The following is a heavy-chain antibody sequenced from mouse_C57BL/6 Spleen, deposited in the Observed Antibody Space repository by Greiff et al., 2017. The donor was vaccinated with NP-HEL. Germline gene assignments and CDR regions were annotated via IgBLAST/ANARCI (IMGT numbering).Heavy chain of an antibody. CDR1: GYSITSGYY. CDR3: AKRSPVWDGYYENFDV. CDR2: ISYDGSN. J-gene: IGHJ1*03. V-gene: IGHV3-6*01. D-gene: IGHD2-3*01. Sequence: EVKLMESGPGLVKPSQSLSLTCSVTGYSITSGYYWNWIRQFPGNKLEWMGYISYDGSNNYNPSLKNRISITRDTSKNQFFLKLNSVTTEDTATYYCAKRSPVWDGYYENFDVWGTGTTVTVSS.